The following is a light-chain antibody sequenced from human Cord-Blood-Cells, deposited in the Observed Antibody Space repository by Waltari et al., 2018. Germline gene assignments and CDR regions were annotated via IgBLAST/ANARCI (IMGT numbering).Light chain of an antibody. CDR2: AAS. Sequence: AIRMTQSPSSFSASTGDRVTITCRASQGISSYLAWYQQKPGKAPKLLIYAASTLQSGVPSRFSGSGSGTDCTLTISCLQSEDFATYYCQQYYRGYSFGQGTKLETK. V-gene: IGKV1-8*01. CDR1: QGISSY. J-gene: IGKJ2*03. CDR3: QQYYRGYS.